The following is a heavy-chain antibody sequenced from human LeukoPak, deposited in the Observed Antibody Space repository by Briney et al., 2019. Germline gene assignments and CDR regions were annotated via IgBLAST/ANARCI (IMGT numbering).Heavy chain of an antibody. V-gene: IGHV1-46*01. J-gene: IGHJ4*02. CDR2: INSSGGST. D-gene: IGHD2-21*02. CDR3: ARDFIVVVTAIRDYYFDY. Sequence: GASVKVSCKASGYTFTSYYMHWVRQAPGQGLEWMGIINSSGGSTSYAQKFQGRVTMTRDTSTSTVYMELSSLRSEDTAVYYCARDFIVVVTAIRDYYFDYWGQGTLVTVSS. CDR1: GYTFTSYY.